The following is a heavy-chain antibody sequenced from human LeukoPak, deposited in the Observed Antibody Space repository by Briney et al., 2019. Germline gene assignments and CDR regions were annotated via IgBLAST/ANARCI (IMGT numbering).Heavy chain of an antibody. CDR1: GFTFSSYA. V-gene: IGHV3-23*01. D-gene: IGHD6-19*01. J-gene: IGHJ4*02. CDR2: VSGICGST. Sequence: PGRSLRLSCAASGFTFSSYAMSWVRQAPGKGLEWGSSVSGICGSTYYADPLNGRVTISNDNSKNKLYLQLNSLRAEDTAVYYCAKSIVAVADSYYFDYWGQGTLVTVSS. CDR3: AKSIVAVADSYYFDY.